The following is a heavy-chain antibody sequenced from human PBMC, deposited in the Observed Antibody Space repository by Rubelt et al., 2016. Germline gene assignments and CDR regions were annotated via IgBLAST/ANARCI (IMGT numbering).Heavy chain of an antibody. CDR2: IKSKTAGGAT. CDR3: TTKTAMVSDYDY. Sequence: WVGLIKSKTAGGATDYAAPVKDRFTMSRDDSKNTLYPQMNSLKTEDTAVYYCTTKTAMVSDYDYWGQGTLITVSS. V-gene: IGHV3-15*07. J-gene: IGHJ4*02. D-gene: IGHD5-18*01.